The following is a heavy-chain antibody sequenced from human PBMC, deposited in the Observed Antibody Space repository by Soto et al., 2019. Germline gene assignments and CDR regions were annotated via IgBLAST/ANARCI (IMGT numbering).Heavy chain of an antibody. CDR1: GFSFSSYA. Sequence: QVQVVESGGGVVQPGRSLRLSCAASGFSFSSYAMHWVRQAPGKGLEWVAVISYDGNNKYYADSVKGRITISRDSSKNMVYLQMNSLRPEDTAVYYCARAPPRGIAAPGTWGSGIDVWGQGTTVTVSS. V-gene: IGHV3-30-3*01. J-gene: IGHJ6*02. CDR3: ARAPPRGIAAPGTWGSGIDV. CDR2: ISYDGNNK. D-gene: IGHD6-13*01.